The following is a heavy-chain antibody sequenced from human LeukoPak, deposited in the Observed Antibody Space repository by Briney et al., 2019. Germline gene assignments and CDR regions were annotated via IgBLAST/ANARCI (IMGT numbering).Heavy chain of an antibody. D-gene: IGHD3-10*01. CDR1: GGTFSSYA. CDR2: MNPKSGGT. V-gene: IGHV1-2*02. CDR3: ASPAGPLDAFDI. J-gene: IGHJ3*02. Sequence: ASVKVSCKASGGTFSSYAISWVRQAPGQGLEWMGWMNPKSGGTNYAQKFQGRVTMTRDTSISTAYMELSRLRSDDTAVYYCASPAGPLDAFDIWGQGTMVTVSS.